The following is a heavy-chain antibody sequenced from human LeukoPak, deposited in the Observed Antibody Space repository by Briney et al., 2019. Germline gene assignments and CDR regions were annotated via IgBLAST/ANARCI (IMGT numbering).Heavy chain of an antibody. J-gene: IGHJ4*02. CDR1: GGSISSSNYY. CDR3: ARHASVDGNGPRLLDY. CDR2: IYYSGST. V-gene: IGHV4-39*01. D-gene: IGHD6-19*01. Sequence: SETLSLTCTVSGGSISSSNYYWGWIRPPPGKGLEWIGNIYYSGSTYYKPSLKTRLTISVDTSKNQFSLKLTSVTAADRAVYYCARHASVDGNGPRLLDYWGQGSLVTVSS.